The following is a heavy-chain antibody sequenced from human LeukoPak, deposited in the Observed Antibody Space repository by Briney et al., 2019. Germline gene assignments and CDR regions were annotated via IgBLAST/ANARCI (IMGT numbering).Heavy chain of an antibody. V-gene: IGHV4-34*01. CDR2: INHSGST. J-gene: IGHJ4*02. CDR1: GGSFSGYY. CDR3: TRQRAFEVLDY. D-gene: IGHD1-1*01. Sequence: SETLSLTCAVYGGSFSGYYWSWIRQPPGKGLEWIGEINHSGSTNYNPSLKSRVTISVDTSKNQFSLKLSSVTAADSAVYYCTRQRAFEVLDYWGQGTLVTVSS.